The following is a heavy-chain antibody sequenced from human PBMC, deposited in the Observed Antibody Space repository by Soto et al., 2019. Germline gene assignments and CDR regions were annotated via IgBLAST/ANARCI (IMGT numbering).Heavy chain of an antibody. V-gene: IGHV4-38-2*01. D-gene: IGHD1-26*01. CDR3: ARVPWELLWGYYYGMDV. CDR2: IYHSGST. Sequence: SETLSLTCAVSGYSISSGYYWGWIRQPPGKGLEWIGSIYHSGSTYYNPSLKSRVTISVDTSKNQFSLKLSSVTAADTAVYCCARVPWELLWGYYYGMDVWGQATTVTVSS. J-gene: IGHJ6*02. CDR1: GYSISSGYY.